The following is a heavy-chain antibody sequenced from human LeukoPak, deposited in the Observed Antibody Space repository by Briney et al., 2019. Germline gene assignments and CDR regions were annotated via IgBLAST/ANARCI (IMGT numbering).Heavy chain of an antibody. CDR1: GYSISSGYY. D-gene: IGHD3-22*01. CDR2: IYHSGST. CDR3: ARAGYYDSSGSFDY. J-gene: IGHJ4*02. V-gene: IGHV4-38-2*02. Sequence: PSETLSLSCTVSGYSISSGYYWGWIRQPPGKGLEWIGSIYHSGSTYYNPSLKSRVTISVDTSKNQFSLKLSSVTAADTAVYYCARAGYYDSSGSFDYWGQGTLVTVSS.